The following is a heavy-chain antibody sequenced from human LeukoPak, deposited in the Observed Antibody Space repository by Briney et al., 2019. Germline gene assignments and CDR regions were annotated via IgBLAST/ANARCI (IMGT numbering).Heavy chain of an antibody. CDR1: GGSFSGYY. Sequence: PSETLSLTCAVYGGSFSGYYWGWIRQPPGKGLEWIGEINHSGSTNYNPSLKSRVTISVDTSKNQFSLKLSSVTAADTAVYYCARRGLMITFGGVIVSGNYYYMDVWGKGTTVTISS. J-gene: IGHJ6*03. CDR3: ARRGLMITFGGVIVSGNYYYMDV. CDR2: INHSGST. D-gene: IGHD3-16*02. V-gene: IGHV4-34*01.